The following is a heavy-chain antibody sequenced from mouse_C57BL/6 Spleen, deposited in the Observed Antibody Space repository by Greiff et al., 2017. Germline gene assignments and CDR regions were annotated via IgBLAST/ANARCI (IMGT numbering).Heavy chain of an antibody. CDR3: ARSWDGRFDY. CDR1: GYTFTSYW. D-gene: IGHD4-1*01. Sequence: QVQLQQPGAELVRPGTSVKLSCKASGYTFTSYWMHWVKQRPGQGLEWIGVIDPSDSYTNYNQKFKGKATLTVDTSSSTAYMQRSSLTSEDSAVYYCARSWDGRFDYWGQGTTLTVSS. CDR2: IDPSDSYT. J-gene: IGHJ2*01. V-gene: IGHV1-59*01.